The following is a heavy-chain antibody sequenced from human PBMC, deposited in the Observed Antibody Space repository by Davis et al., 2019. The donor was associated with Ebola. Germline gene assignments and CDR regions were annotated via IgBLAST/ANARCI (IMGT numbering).Heavy chain of an antibody. CDR1: GFTFSSYG. D-gene: IGHD6-6*01. Sequence: GESLKISCAASGFTFSSYGMHWVRQAPGKGLEWVAVIWYDGSNKYYADSVKGRFTISRDNSKNTLYLQMNSLRAEDTAVYYCAREWYSSSREGYFDYWGQGTLVTVSS. V-gene: IGHV3-33*01. CDR2: IWYDGSNK. J-gene: IGHJ4*02. CDR3: AREWYSSSREGYFDY.